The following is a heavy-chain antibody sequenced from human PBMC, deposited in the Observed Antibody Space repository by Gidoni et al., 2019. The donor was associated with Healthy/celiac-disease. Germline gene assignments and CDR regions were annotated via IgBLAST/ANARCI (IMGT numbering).Heavy chain of an antibody. CDR1: GGSISSGGYY. J-gene: IGHJ5*02. CDR3: ARVEPPDYDILTGEWFDP. CDR2: IYYSGST. Sequence: QVQLQESGPGLVKPSQTLSLTCTVSGGSISSGGYYWSWIRQHPGKGLEWIGYIYYSGSTYYNPSLKSRVTISVDTSKNQFSLKLSSVTAADTAVYYCARVEPPDYDILTGEWFDPWGQGTLVTVSS. V-gene: IGHV4-31*03. D-gene: IGHD3-9*01.